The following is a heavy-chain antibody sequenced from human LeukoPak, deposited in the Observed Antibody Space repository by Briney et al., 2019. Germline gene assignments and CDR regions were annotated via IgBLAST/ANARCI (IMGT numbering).Heavy chain of an antibody. CDR3: ARDPRGYSGYV. CDR1: GFTFSSYW. CDR2: INSDGSST. V-gene: IGHV3-74*01. Sequence: PPGGSLRLSCAASGFTFSSYWMHWVRQAPGKGLVWVSRINSDGSSTSYADSVKGRFTTSRDNAKNTLYLQMNSLRAEDTAVYYCARDPRGYSGYVRVQGTLVTVSS. D-gene: IGHD5-12*01. J-gene: IGHJ4*02.